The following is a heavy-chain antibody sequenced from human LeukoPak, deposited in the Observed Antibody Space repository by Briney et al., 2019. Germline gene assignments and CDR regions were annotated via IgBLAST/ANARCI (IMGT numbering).Heavy chain of an antibody. CDR2: INHSGST. J-gene: IGHJ3*02. D-gene: IGHD4-11*01. Sequence: SETLSLTCAVYGGSFSGYYWSWIRQPPGKGLEWIGEINHSGSTNYNPSLKSRVTISVDTSRNQFSLKLSSVTAADTAVYYCARDDYSNYLNAFDIWGQGTMVTVSS. V-gene: IGHV4-34*01. CDR1: GGSFSGYY. CDR3: ARDDYSNYLNAFDI.